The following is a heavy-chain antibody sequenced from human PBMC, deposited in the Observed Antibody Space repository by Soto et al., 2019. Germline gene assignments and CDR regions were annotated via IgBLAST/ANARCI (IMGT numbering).Heavy chain of an antibody. V-gene: IGHV3-64*01. Sequence: PGGSLRVSCAASGFTFSSYAMHWVRQAPGKGLEYVSAISSNGGSTYYANSVKGRFTISRDNSKNTLYLQMGSLRAEDMAVYYCARDLDGGYCSGGSCYPNDAFDIWGQGTMVTVSS. D-gene: IGHD2-15*01. CDR3: ARDLDGGYCSGGSCYPNDAFDI. CDR1: GFTFSSYA. CDR2: ISSNGGST. J-gene: IGHJ3*02.